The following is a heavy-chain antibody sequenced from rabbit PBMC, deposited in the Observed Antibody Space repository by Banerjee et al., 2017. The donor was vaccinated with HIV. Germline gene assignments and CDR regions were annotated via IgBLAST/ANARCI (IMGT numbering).Heavy chain of an antibody. CDR2: IYTGSSGTT. Sequence: QSLEESGGGLVQPEGSLTLTCTASGFSFSSSYYMCWVRQAPGKGLEWIGCIYTGSSGTTYYASWAKGRFTISKTSSTTVTLQMTSLTVADTATYFCASGRYTGSIWMPYLWGPGTLVTVS. D-gene: IGHD1-1*01. V-gene: IGHV1S40*01. CDR3: ASGRYTGSIWMPYL. J-gene: IGHJ4*01. CDR1: GFSFSSSYY.